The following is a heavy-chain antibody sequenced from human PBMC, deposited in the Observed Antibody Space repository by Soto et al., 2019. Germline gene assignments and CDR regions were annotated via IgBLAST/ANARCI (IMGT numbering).Heavy chain of an antibody. D-gene: IGHD3-10*01. CDR2: IYPGDSDT. V-gene: IGHV5-51*01. CDR1: GYSFTSYW. Sequence: EVQLVQSGAEVKKPGESLKISCKGSGYSFTSYWIGWVRQMPGKGLEWMGIIYPGDSDTRYSPSFQGQVTISADKSISTAYLQWSSLKASDTAMYYCARRTGHYYGSGSYLGWFDPWGQGTLVTVSS. CDR3: ARRTGHYYGSGSYLGWFDP. J-gene: IGHJ5*02.